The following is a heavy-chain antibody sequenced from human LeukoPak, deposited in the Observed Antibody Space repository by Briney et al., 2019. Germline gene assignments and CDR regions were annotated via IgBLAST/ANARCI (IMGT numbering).Heavy chain of an antibody. CDR1: GFTFSSYA. V-gene: IGHV3-30*04. CDR3: ARDSRGYSYGQNDY. CDR2: ISYDGSNK. J-gene: IGHJ4*02. Sequence: GGSLRLSCAASGFTFSSYAMLWVRQAPGKGLEWVAVISYDGSNKYYADSVKGRFTISRDNSKNTLYLQMNSLRAEDTAVYYCARDSRGYSYGQNDYWGQGTLVTVSS. D-gene: IGHD5-18*01.